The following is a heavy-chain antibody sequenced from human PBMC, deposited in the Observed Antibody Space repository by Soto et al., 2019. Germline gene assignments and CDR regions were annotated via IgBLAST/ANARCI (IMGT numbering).Heavy chain of an antibody. J-gene: IGHJ4*02. V-gene: IGHV3-21*01. CDR1: GLTFSSYS. CDR3: ARTSVDFWSGYFFDY. CDR2: ISSSSSYI. Sequence: EVQLVESGGGLVKPGESLRLSCAASGLTFSSYSMNWVRQAPGKGLEWVSSISSSSSYIYYADSVKGRFTISRDNAKNSLYLQMNSVRAEDTAVYYCARTSVDFWSGYFFDYWGQGTLVTVSS. D-gene: IGHD3-3*01.